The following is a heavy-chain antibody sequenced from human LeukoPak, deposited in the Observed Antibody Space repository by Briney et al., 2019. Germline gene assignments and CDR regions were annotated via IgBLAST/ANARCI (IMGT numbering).Heavy chain of an antibody. D-gene: IGHD4-11*01. CDR2: IYSDGTT. CDR1: GFTVGSNY. V-gene: IGHV3-53*01. CDR3: ARDSPYSDYLIGGAFNI. Sequence: PEGSLRLSCAASGFTVGSNYMSWVRQAPGKGLEWVSVIYSDGTTYYADSVKGRFTISRDNSKNTLYLQMNSLGAEDTAVYYCARDSPYSDYLIGGAFNIWGQGTMVTVSS. J-gene: IGHJ3*02.